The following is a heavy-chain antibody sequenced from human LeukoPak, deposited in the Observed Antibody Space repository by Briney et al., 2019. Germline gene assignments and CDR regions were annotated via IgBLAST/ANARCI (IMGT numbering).Heavy chain of an antibody. V-gene: IGHV4-30-4*01. Sequence: SETLSLTCTVSGGSISSGDYYWSWIRQPPGKGLEWIGYIYYSGSTYYNPSLKSRVTISVDTSKNQFSLKLSSVTAADTAVYYCARDLLTEGNHLDYWGQGTLVTVSS. J-gene: IGHJ4*02. D-gene: IGHD4-23*01. CDR3: ARDLLTEGNHLDY. CDR1: GGSISSGDYY. CDR2: IYYSGST.